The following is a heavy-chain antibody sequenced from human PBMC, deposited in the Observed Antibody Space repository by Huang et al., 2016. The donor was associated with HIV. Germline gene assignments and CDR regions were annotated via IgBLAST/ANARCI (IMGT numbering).Heavy chain of an antibody. D-gene: IGHD6-25*01. J-gene: IGHJ4*02. Sequence: QLVQSGAEVKKPGESLKISCKGSGYSFSTHWIGWVRQMPGKGREWGGIIYPGDSDTRYSPAVQGQVTISADKSIRAAYLQWSSLKASDTAMYYCARIPSSGGYYFDYWGQGTLVTVSS. CDR3: ARIPSSGGYYFDY. CDR1: GYSFSTHW. CDR2: IYPGDSDT. V-gene: IGHV5-51*03.